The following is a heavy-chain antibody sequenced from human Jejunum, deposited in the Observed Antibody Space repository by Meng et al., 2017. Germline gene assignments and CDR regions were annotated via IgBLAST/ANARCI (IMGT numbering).Heavy chain of an antibody. Sequence: SETLSLTCTVSGASIISRSFYCGWIRQPPGKGLEWVGTIYYSGGTYYNPSLKSRVVISVDTSKNHFSLKVTSVTAADTAVYYCACDRSLPWFYFWGQGTQVTVSS. V-gene: IGHV4-39*07. J-gene: IGHJ5*01. CDR1: GASIISRSFY. CDR3: ACDRSLPWFYF. CDR2: IYYSGGT.